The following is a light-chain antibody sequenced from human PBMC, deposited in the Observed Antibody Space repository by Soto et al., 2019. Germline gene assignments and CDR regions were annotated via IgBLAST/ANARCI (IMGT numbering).Light chain of an antibody. CDR1: SSDIGDYTH. CDR2: EVS. V-gene: IGLV2-14*01. J-gene: IGLJ1*01. CDR3: CSYAGSRTYL. Sequence: QSALTQPASVSGSPGQSITISCTGTSSDIGDYTHVSWYQQHPGKAPKLIIYEVSDRPSGVSNRFSGSKSGNTASLTISGLQTEDEADYYCCSYAGSRTYLFGTGTKVTVL.